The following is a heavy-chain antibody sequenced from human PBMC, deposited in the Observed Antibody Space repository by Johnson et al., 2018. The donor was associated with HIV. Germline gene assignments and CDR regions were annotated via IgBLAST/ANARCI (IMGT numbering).Heavy chain of an antibody. D-gene: IGHD3-22*01. V-gene: IGHV3-33*03. Sequence: QVQLVESWGGVVQPGRSLRLSCAASGFTFSTYDMHWVRQAPGKGLEWVAIIWYDGINNFYVDSVKGRFTISRDNAKNSLYLQMNSLRAEDTALYYCASPWYYYDTSGDRAFDIWGQGTIVTVSS. J-gene: IGHJ3*02. CDR3: ASPWYYYDTSGDRAFDI. CDR2: IWYDGINN. CDR1: GFTFSTYD.